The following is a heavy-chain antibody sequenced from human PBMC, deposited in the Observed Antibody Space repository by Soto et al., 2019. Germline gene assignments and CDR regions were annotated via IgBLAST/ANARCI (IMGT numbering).Heavy chain of an antibody. CDR1: GGTFSSYA. CDR3: ARVTADPLRYYYYYGMDV. D-gene: IGHD2-21*02. J-gene: IGHJ6*02. Sequence: SVKVSCKASGGTFSSYAISWVRQAPGQGLEWMGGIIPIFGTANYAQKFQGRVTITADESTSTAYMELSSLRSEDTAVYYCARVTADPLRYYYYYGMDVWGQGTTVTVSS. V-gene: IGHV1-69*13. CDR2: IIPIFGTA.